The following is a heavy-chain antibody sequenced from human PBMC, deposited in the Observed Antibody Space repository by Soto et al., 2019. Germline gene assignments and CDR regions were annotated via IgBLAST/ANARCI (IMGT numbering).Heavy chain of an antibody. D-gene: IGHD1-1*01. V-gene: IGHV3-23*04. Sequence: EAQLVESGGGLVQPGGSLRLSCAASGFTFTSYAMSWVRQAPGKGLEWVSGISGSGGSTYYADSVKGRFTISRDNSKNTLYVQMNSLRAEDTAVYYCAKDLKLQPPESYYYYGMDVWGQGTTVTVSS. CDR1: GFTFTSYA. J-gene: IGHJ6*02. CDR3: AKDLKLQPPESYYYYGMDV. CDR2: ISGSGGST.